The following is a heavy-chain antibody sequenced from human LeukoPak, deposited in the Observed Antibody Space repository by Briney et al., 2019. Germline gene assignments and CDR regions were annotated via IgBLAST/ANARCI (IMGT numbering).Heavy chain of an antibody. CDR1: GFTFSSYW. D-gene: IGHD7-27*01. CDR3: ARLNWVGTFDI. J-gene: IGHJ3*02. CDR2: INSGGTIT. Sequence: GALRLSCEASGFTFSSYWLHWVRQAPGEGLVWVSRINSGGTITTYADSVKGRFTISRDNAKNTLYLQMNSLRAEDTAMYYCARLNWVGTFDIWGQGTMVTVSS. V-gene: IGHV3-74*01.